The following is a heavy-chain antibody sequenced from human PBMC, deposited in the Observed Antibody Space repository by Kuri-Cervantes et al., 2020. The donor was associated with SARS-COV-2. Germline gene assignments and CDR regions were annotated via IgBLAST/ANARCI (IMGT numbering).Heavy chain of an antibody. CDR1: GFTFSNYW. CDR3: ARGRPSIWASFQH. D-gene: IGHD3-16*01. J-gene: IGHJ1*01. CDR2: IKQGGSEK. V-gene: IGHV3-7*01. Sequence: GESLKISCAASGFTFSNYWISWVRQAPGKGLEWVANIKQGGSEKHYVDSVKGRFTISRDDAKNSMYLQMNSLRAEDTAVYYCARGRPSIWASFQHWGQGTLVTVSS.